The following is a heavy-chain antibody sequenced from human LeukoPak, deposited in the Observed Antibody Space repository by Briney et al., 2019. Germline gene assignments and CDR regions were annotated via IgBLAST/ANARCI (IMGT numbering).Heavy chain of an antibody. CDR1: GYTFTSYD. Sequence: ASVKVSCKASGYTFTSYDINWVRQAPGQGLEWMGWINPNSGGTNYAQKFQGRVTMTRDTSISTAYMELSRLRSDDTAVYYCARDLTALSRITMIVVVSYYYGMDVWGQGTTVTVSS. CDR2: INPNSGGT. V-gene: IGHV1-2*02. J-gene: IGHJ6*02. CDR3: ARDLTALSRITMIVVVSYYYGMDV. D-gene: IGHD3-22*01.